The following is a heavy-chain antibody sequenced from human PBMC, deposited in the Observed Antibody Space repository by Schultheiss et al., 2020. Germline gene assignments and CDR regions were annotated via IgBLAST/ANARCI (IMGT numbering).Heavy chain of an antibody. V-gene: IGHV1-69*02. J-gene: IGHJ3*02. CDR1: GGTFSSYT. CDR2: IIPILGIA. D-gene: IGHD1-1*01. CDR3: ARGQLGRGAFDI. Sequence: SVKVSCKASGGTFSSYTISWVRQAPGQGLEWMGRIIPILGIANYAQKFQGRVTITADKSTSTAYMELSSLRSEDTAVYYCARGQLGRGAFDIWGQGTMVTVSS.